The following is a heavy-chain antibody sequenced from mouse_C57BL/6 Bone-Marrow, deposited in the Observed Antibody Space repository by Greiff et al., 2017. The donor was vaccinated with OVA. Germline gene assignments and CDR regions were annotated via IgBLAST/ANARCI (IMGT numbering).Heavy chain of an antibody. V-gene: IGHV1-64*01. D-gene: IGHD3-2*02. CDR3: GSQATWCAY. CDR1: GYTFTSYW. Sequence: QVQLQQPGAELVKPGASVKLSCKASGYTFTSYWMHWVKQRPGQGLEWIGMIHPNSGSTNYNEKFKSKATLTVDKSSSTAYMQRSSLTSEDSAVYYCGSQATWCAYWGQGTLVTVSA. CDR2: IHPNSGST. J-gene: IGHJ3*01.